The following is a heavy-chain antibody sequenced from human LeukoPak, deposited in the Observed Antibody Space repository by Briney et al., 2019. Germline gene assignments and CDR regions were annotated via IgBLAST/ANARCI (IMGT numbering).Heavy chain of an antibody. CDR2: INPSDDST. V-gene: IGHV1-46*02. CDR3: ARAYYDSSAYHHAVYFDY. Sequence: GASVKVSCKASGYTFNSYYMHWVRQAPGQGPEWMGIINPSDDSTRYAQKFQGRVTMTKDTSTNTVYMDLSSLSSDDTAVYYCARAYYDSSAYHHAVYFDYWGRGTLVTVSS. D-gene: IGHD3-22*01. J-gene: IGHJ4*02. CDR1: GYTFNSYY.